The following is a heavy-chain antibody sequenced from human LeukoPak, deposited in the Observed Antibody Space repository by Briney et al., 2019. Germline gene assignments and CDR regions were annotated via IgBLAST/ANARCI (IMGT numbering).Heavy chain of an antibody. D-gene: IGHD3-16*01. CDR1: GFTFSIYA. V-gene: IGHV3-23*01. CDR3: AKDDDWGRYKH. Sequence: GGSLRLSCAASGFTFSIYAMSWVRQAPGKGLERVSGISPSGDITYYTDSVRGRFTISRDNFKNTLSLQVNSLRAEDTAMYYCAKDDDWGRYKHWGQGTLVTVSS. CDR2: ISPSGDIT. J-gene: IGHJ1*01.